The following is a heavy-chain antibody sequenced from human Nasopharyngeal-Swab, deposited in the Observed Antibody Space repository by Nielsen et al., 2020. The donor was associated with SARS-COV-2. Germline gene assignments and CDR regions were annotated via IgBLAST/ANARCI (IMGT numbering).Heavy chain of an antibody. CDR3: ASHRSGYYNSGGPFAY. CDR1: GYTFASYG. V-gene: IGHV1-18*04. J-gene: IGHJ4*02. D-gene: IGHD3-22*01. Sequence: ASVKVSCKASGYTFASYGFDWVRQAPGQGLEGMGWVSAYNGDTNYAQKFQGRVTMTTDTSTSTAHMELRSLRSDDTAVYYCASHRSGYYNSGGPFAYWGQGTLVTVSS. CDR2: VSAYNGDT.